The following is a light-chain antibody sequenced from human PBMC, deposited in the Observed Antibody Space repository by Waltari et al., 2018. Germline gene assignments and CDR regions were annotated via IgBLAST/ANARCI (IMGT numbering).Light chain of an antibody. CDR1: SGSLSSTSY. CDR2: KFT. CDR3: LLYMGSGIWV. V-gene: IGLV8-61*01. Sequence: QTVVTQEPSLSVSPGGTVTLTCALSSGSLSSTSYASWYQQTPGQAPRTLIDKFTTRSSGVPDRFSGSTLGNKAALSITGAQADDESDYYCLLYMGSGIWVFGGGTKLTVI. J-gene: IGLJ3*02.